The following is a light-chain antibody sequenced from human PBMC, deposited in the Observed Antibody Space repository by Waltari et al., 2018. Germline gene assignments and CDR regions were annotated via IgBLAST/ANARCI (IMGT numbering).Light chain of an antibody. Sequence: DIQMTQSPSSVSASVGERVTITCRASQDISSWLAWYQPKPGKAPKLLIYSASALQSGVPSRFSGSGSGTDFTLTINSLQPEDFATYYCQQGNSFPPTFGQGTKVEIK. V-gene: IGKV1-12*01. J-gene: IGKJ1*01. CDR3: QQGNSFPPT. CDR2: SAS. CDR1: QDISSW.